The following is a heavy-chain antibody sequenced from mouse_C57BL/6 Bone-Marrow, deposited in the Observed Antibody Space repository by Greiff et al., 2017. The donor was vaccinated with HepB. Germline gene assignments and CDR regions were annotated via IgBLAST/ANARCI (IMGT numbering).Heavy chain of an antibody. CDR3: ARGPDY. Sequence: QVQLQQPGAELVRPGPSVKLSCKASGYTFTSYWMHWVKQRPGQGLEWIGVIDPSDSYTNYNQKFKGKATLTVDTSSSTAYMQLSSLTSEDSAVYYCARGPDYWGQGTTLTVSS. CDR2: IDPSDSYT. J-gene: IGHJ2*01. CDR1: GYTFTSYW. V-gene: IGHV1-59*01.